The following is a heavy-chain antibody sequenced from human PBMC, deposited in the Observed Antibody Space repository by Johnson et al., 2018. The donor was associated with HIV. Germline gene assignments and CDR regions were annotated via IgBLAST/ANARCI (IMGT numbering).Heavy chain of an antibody. CDR2: ISNDGNDK. CDR3: ARDPTHYNFWSGYYKV. V-gene: IGHV3-30*03. J-gene: IGHJ3*01. CDR1: GFTFSSYG. D-gene: IGHD3-3*01. Sequence: QVQLMESGGGVVQPGRSLRLSCAASGFTFSSYGMHWVRQAPGKGLEWVAAISNDGNDKDYADSVRGRFTISRDNSKSTLYLQMNSLRVEDTAVYYCARDPTHYNFWSGYYKVWGQGTMVTVSS.